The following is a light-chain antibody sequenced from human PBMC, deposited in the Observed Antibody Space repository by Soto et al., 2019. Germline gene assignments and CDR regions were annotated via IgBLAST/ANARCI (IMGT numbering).Light chain of an antibody. CDR1: QSISSNS. CDR2: GAS. J-gene: IGKJ5*01. Sequence: EIVLTQSPGTLSLSPGERATLSCRAGQSISSNSLAWYQQKPGQAPRLLIYGASSRATAFPDRFSGSGSGTDFTLTISSLQSEDFAVYYCQQYNTWPPITFGQGTRLEIK. CDR3: QQYNTWPPIT. V-gene: IGKV3-20*01.